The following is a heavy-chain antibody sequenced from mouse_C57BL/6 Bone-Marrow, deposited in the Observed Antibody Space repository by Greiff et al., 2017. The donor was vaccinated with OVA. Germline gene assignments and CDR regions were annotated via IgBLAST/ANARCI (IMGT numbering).Heavy chain of an antibody. D-gene: IGHD1-1*01. CDR3: ARSYGLGDY. V-gene: IGHV1-81*01. CDR1: GYTFTSYG. J-gene: IGHJ2*01. CDR2: IYPRSGNT. Sequence: QVQLKESGAELARPGASVKLSCKASGYTFTSYGISWVQQSTGQGLEWIGEIYPRSGNTYYNEKFKGKATLTADKSSSTAYMGLRSLTSEDSAVYFCARSYGLGDYWGQGTTLTVSS.